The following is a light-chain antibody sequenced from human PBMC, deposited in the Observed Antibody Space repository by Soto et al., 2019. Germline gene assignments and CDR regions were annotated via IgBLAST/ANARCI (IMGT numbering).Light chain of an antibody. V-gene: IGKV1-39*01. J-gene: IGKJ1*01. CDR3: QESYGHPWT. CDR2: AAS. Sequence: DIQLTQSPSSLSASVGDTVTITCRASQNIGNYLDWYQHKPGKAPNLLIYAASSLQRGVPSRFSGSGSGTDFTLTISSLEPEDFASYYCQESYGHPWTFGQGTKVEIK. CDR1: QNIGNY.